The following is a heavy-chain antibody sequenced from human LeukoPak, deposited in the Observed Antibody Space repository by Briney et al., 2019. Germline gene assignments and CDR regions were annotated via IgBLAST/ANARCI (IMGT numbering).Heavy chain of an antibody. J-gene: IGHJ3*02. Sequence: PSQTLSLTCAVSGGSISCGGYSWSWIRQPPGKGLEWIGYIYHSGSTYYNPSLKSRVTISVDRSKNQFSLKLSSVTAADTAVYYCARDYYDSSGYYYAPAFDIWGQGTMVTVSS. D-gene: IGHD3-22*01. CDR1: GGSISCGGYS. V-gene: IGHV4-30-2*01. CDR3: ARDYYDSSGYYYAPAFDI. CDR2: IYHSGST.